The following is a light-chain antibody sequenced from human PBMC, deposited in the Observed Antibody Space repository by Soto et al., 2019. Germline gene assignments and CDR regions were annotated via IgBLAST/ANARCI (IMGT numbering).Light chain of an antibody. Sequence: QSVPTQPPSASGTPGQRVTISCSGSRRNIGSNYVYWFQQLPGTAPKLLIYMGNQRPSGVPDRFSASKSGTSASLAISGLRSEDEADYYCAACDDSLTGVIFGGGTKLTVL. CDR1: RRNIGSNY. CDR3: AACDDSLTGVI. J-gene: IGLJ2*01. CDR2: MGN. V-gene: IGLV1-47*01.